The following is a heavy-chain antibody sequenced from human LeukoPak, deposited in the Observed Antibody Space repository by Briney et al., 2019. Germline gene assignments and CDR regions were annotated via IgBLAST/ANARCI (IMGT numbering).Heavy chain of an antibody. CDR3: ARQRITFGGQGFDP. J-gene: IGHJ5*02. V-gene: IGHV4-39*01. D-gene: IGHD3-16*01. CDR1: VGSISIISYY. Sequence: SETLSLTCTVSVGSISIISYYWGSIRQPPGKGLGWIGSIYYSGSTYYNPSLKSRVTISVDTSKNQFSLKLSSVTAADTAVYYCARQRITFGGQGFDPWGQGTLVTVSS. CDR2: IYYSGST.